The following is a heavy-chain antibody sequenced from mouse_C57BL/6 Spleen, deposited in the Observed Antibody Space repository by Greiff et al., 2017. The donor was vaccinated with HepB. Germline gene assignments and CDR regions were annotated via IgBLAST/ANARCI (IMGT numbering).Heavy chain of an antibody. J-gene: IGHJ2*01. CDR1: GYTFTSYW. Sequence: QVQLQQPGAELVKPGASVKLSCKASGYTFTSYWMHWVKQRPGQGLGWIGMIHPNSGSTNYNEKFKSKATLTVDKSSSTAYMQLSSLTSEDSAVYYCAREGLRRGVDYWGQGTTLTVSS. CDR3: AREGLRRGVDY. V-gene: IGHV1-64*01. CDR2: IHPNSGST. D-gene: IGHD2-2*01.